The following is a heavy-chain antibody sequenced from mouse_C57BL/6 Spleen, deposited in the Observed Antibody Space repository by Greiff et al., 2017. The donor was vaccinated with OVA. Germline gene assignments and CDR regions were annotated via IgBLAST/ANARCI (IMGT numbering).Heavy chain of an antibody. V-gene: IGHV5-16*01. D-gene: IGHD1-1*01. J-gene: IGHJ4*01. Sequence: EVKVVESEGGLVQPGSSMKLSCTASGFTFSDYYMAWVRQVPEKGLEWVANINYDGSSTYYLDSLKSRFIISRDNAKNILYLQMSSLKSEDTATYYCARGSSYAMDYWGQGTSVTVSS. CDR1: GFTFSDYY. CDR3: ARGSSYAMDY. CDR2: INYDGSST.